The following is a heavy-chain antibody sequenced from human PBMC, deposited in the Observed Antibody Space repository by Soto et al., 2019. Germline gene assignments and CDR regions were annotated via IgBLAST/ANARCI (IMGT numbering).Heavy chain of an antibody. V-gene: IGHV3-9*01. D-gene: IGHD2-8*01. Sequence: GGSLRLSCAASGFTFDDYAMHWVRQAPGKGLEWVSGISWNSGSIGYADSVKGRFTISRDNAKNSLYLQMNSLRAEDTALYYCAKVGANCTNGVCYEHGDAFDIWGQGTMVTVSS. J-gene: IGHJ3*02. CDR1: GFTFDDYA. CDR2: ISWNSGSI. CDR3: AKVGANCTNGVCYEHGDAFDI.